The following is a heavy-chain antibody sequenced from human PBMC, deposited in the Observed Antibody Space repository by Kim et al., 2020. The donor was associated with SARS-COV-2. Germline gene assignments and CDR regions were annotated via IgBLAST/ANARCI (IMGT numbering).Heavy chain of an antibody. V-gene: IGHV2-5*01. Sequence: PSLKSRLTITKDTSKNQVVLTMTNMDPVDTATYYCAHTGVWFGELLGFDYWGQGTLVTVSS. CDR3: AHTGVWFGELLGFDY. J-gene: IGHJ4*02. D-gene: IGHD3-10*01.